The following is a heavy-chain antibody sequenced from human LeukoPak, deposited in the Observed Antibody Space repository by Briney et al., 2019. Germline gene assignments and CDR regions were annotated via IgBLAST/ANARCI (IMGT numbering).Heavy chain of an antibody. V-gene: IGHV1-2*02. CDR1: GYTFTGYY. D-gene: IGHD2-2*01. Sequence: GASVKVSCKASGYTFTGYYMHWVRQAPGQGLEWMGWINPNSGGTNYAQKFQGRVTMTRDTSISTAYMELSRLRSDDTAVYYCAKDPFDQMLPENWFDPWGQGTLVTVSS. J-gene: IGHJ5*02. CDR3: AKDPFDQMLPENWFDP. CDR2: INPNSGGT.